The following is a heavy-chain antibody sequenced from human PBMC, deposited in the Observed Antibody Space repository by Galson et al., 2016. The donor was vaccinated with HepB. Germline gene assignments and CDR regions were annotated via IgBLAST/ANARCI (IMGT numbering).Heavy chain of an antibody. CDR1: GYSFTDYW. CDR3: ARLELLWFGDSVPLYWFDP. CDR2: IGPTDSST. D-gene: IGHD3-10*01. V-gene: IGHV5-10-1*01. Sequence: QSGAEVKKPGESLRISCKASGYSFTDYWISWVRQMPGKALEWMGSIGPTDSSTNYSPSFQGHVTISADKSIGTVYLQWISLKASDTAMYYCARLELLWFGDSVPLYWFDPWGQGTQVTVFS. J-gene: IGHJ5*02.